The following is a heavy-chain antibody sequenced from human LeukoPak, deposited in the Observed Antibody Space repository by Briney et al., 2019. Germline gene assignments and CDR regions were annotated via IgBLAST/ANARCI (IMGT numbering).Heavy chain of an antibody. J-gene: IGHJ4*02. D-gene: IGHD3-10*01. CDR1: GGSFSGYY. CDR2: INHSGST. V-gene: IGHV4-34*01. Sequence: SETLSLTCAVYGGSFSGYYWSWIRQPPGKGLEWIGEINHSGSTNYNPSLKSRVTISVDTSKNQFSLKLSSVTAADTAVYYCARNSWYGSGSYFSDYWGQGTLVTVSS. CDR3: ARNSWYGSGSYFSDY.